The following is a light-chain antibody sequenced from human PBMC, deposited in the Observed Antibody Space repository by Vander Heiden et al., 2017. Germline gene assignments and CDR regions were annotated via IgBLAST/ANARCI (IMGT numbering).Light chain of an antibody. CDR3: RQALQTLLT. J-gene: IGKJ4*01. V-gene: IGKV2-28*01. CDR1: QSLLHSNGYNY. CDR2: LGS. Sequence: DIVMTQSPPSLPVTPGEPASISCRSSQSLLHSNGYNYLDWYLQKPGQSPQLLIYLGSNRASGVPDRFSGSGSGTDFTLKISRVEADDVGVYYCRQALQTLLTFGGGTKVEIK.